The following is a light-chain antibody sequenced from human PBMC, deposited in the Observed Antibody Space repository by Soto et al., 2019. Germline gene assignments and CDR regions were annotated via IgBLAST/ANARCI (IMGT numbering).Light chain of an antibody. J-gene: IGLJ3*02. CDR3: SSYTGTNTLGV. Sequence: QSVLTQPASVSGSPGQSITISCTGTSSDIGGSNYVSWYKHHPGKAPKLMIYNVSNRPSGVSDRFSASKSGNTASLTISGLQAEDEADYYCSSYTGTNTLGVFGGGTKLTVL. CDR2: NVS. CDR1: SSDIGGSNY. V-gene: IGLV2-14*03.